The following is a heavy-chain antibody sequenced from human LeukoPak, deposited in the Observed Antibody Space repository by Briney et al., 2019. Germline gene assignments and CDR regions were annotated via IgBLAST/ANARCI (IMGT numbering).Heavy chain of an antibody. Sequence: GGSLRLSCAASGFTFSSSWMHWVRQSPGKGLVWVSRLNDDGSSTTYADSVKGRFTISRDNAKNTLYLQMNSLRAEDTAVYYCARALGSPLDFRGQGTLVTVSS. CDR3: ARALGSPLDF. CDR1: GFTFSSSW. CDR2: LNDDGSST. J-gene: IGHJ4*02. D-gene: IGHD1-26*01. V-gene: IGHV3-74*01.